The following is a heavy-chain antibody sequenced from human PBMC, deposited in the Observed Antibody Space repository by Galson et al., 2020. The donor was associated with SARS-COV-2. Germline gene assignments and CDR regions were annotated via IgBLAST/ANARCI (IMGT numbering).Heavy chain of an antibody. D-gene: IGHD5-18*01. CDR3: ARVAPSILYSYGWYYFDY. V-gene: IGHV3-11*04. CDR2: ISSSGSTI. J-gene: IGHJ4*02. Sequence: GGSLRLSCAASGFTFSDYYMSWIRQAPGKGLEWVSYISSSGSTIYYADSVKGRFTISRANAKNSLYLQMNSLRAEDTAVYYCARVAPSILYSYGWYYFDYWGQGTLVTVSS. CDR1: GFTFSDYY.